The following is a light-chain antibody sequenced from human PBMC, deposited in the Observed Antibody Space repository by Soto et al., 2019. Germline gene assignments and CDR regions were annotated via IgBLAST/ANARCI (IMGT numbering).Light chain of an antibody. CDR3: QQYSSEST. CDR2: DAS. V-gene: IGKV1-5*01. Sequence: DIQMTQFPSSLSASVGDRVTITCRASQSISQYLAWYQQKPGKAPNLLIYDASTLEGGIPSRFSGSGSGTKFTLTISSLQTDDFATYYCQQYSSESTFGQGTKLGIK. J-gene: IGKJ2*01. CDR1: QSISQY.